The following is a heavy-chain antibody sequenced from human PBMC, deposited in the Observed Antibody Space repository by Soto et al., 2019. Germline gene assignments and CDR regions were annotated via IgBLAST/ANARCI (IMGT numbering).Heavy chain of an antibody. Sequence: GGSLRLSCAASGFTFSSYSMNWVRQAPGKGLEWVSSISSSSSYIYYADSVKGRFTISRDDAKNSLYLQMNSLRAEDTAVYYCARSPANSSSSHYYFDFWGQGTLVPVAS. CDR2: ISSSSSYI. V-gene: IGHV3-21*01. D-gene: IGHD6-6*01. CDR3: ARSPANSSSSHYYFDF. J-gene: IGHJ4*02. CDR1: GFTFSSYS.